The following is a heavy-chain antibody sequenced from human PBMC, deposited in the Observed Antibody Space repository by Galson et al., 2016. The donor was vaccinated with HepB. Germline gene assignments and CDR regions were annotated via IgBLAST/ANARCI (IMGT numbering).Heavy chain of an antibody. D-gene: IGHD1-26*01. V-gene: IGHV3-53*01. CDR2: THSGGAT. Sequence: SLRLSCAASGFTVRSNYMHWVRQAPGKGLEWVSVTHSGGATYYAGSVVGRFSISRDNSKNTMDLHMSGLRAEDTAVYYCARSLGSTTNYGLDVWGQGTAVSVS. J-gene: IGHJ6*02. CDR1: GFTVRSNY. CDR3: ARSLGSTTNYGLDV.